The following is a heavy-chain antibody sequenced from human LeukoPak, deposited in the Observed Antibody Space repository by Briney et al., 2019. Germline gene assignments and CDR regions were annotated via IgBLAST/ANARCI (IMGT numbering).Heavy chain of an antibody. CDR2: INHSGSP. D-gene: IGHD3-10*01. V-gene: IGHV4-34*01. J-gene: IGHJ4*02. CDR3: ASPPGVGHY. Sequence: SETLSLTCAVYGGSFSGYYWSWIRQPPGKGLEWIGEINHSGSPNYNPSLKSRVTISVDTSKNQFSLKLSSVTAADTAVYYCASPPGVGHYWGQGTLVTVSS. CDR1: GGSFSGYY.